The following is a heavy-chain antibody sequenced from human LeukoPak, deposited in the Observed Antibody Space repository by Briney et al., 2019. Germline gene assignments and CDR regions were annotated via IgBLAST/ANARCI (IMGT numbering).Heavy chain of an antibody. CDR3: ARGYYDSSGYHHNWFDP. V-gene: IGHV1-46*01. D-gene: IGHD3-22*01. J-gene: IGHJ5*02. CDR1: GYTFTSYY. CDR2: INPSGGST. Sequence: ASVKVSCKASGYTFTSYYMHWVRQAPGQGLEWMGIINPSGGSTSYAQKFQGRVTMTRDMSTSTVYMELSSLRSEDTAVYYCARGYYDSSGYHHNWFDPWGQGTLVTVSS.